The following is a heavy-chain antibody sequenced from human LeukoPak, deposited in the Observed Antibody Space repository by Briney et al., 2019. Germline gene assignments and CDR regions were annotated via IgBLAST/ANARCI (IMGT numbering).Heavy chain of an antibody. Sequence: GGSLRLSCAASGFTFSSYSINWVRQAPGKGLEWVSFITGSSSSIFYADSVKGRFTISRDNAKNLVYLQMNSLRDDDTAVYYCARAVGATHFDYWGQGILVTVSS. CDR2: ITGSSSSI. D-gene: IGHD1-26*01. J-gene: IGHJ4*02. V-gene: IGHV3-48*02. CDR1: GFTFSSYS. CDR3: ARAVGATHFDY.